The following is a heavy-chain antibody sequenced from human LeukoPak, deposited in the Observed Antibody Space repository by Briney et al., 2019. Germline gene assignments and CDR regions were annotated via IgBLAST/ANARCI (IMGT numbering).Heavy chain of an antibody. J-gene: IGHJ6*04. Sequence: ASVKVSCKASGYTLTSYGISWVRQAPGQGLEWKGWISAYNGNTNYAQKLQGRVTMTTYTSTSTTYMELRSLRSDDTAVYYCARGSTYYDFWSALDVWGKGTTVTVSS. CDR3: ARGSTYYDFWSALDV. CDR2: ISAYNGNT. CDR1: GYTLTSYG. V-gene: IGHV1-18*01. D-gene: IGHD3-3*01.